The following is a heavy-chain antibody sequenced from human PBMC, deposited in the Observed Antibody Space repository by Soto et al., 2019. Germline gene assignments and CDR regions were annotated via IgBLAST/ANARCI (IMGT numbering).Heavy chain of an antibody. D-gene: IGHD4-17*01. Sequence: QITLKESGPVLVKSTETLTLTCTVSGYSLSNARLGVAWIRQPPGKALEWLAHIFSNDEKSYNTSLESRLTISKDISRNQVVLTMTNMDPVDTATYYCARRWTVERYLQYWGQGTLVTVTS. CDR1: GYSLSNARLG. CDR2: IFSNDEK. J-gene: IGHJ1*01. CDR3: ARRWTVERYLQY. V-gene: IGHV2-26*01.